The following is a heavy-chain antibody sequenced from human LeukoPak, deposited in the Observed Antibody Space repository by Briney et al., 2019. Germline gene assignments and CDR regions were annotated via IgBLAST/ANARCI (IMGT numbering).Heavy chain of an antibody. CDR2: IYYSGST. J-gene: IGHJ5*02. CDR1: GGSISSYY. D-gene: IGHD6-13*01. Sequence: PSETLSLTCTVSGGSISSYYWSWIRQPPGKGLEWIGCIYYSGSTNYNPSLKSRVTISVDTSKNQFSLKLSSVTAADTAVYYCARGRSIAAAGTVWFDPWGQRTLVTVSS. V-gene: IGHV4-59*01. CDR3: ARGRSIAAAGTVWFDP.